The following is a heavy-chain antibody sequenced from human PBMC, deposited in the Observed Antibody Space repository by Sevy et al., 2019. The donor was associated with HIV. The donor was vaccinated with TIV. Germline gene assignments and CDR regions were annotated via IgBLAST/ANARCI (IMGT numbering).Heavy chain of an antibody. V-gene: IGHV4-39*01. D-gene: IGHD3-10*01. CDR1: GGSISSSSYY. CDR2: IYYSGST. Sequence: SETRSLTCTVSGGSISSSSYYWGWIRQPPGKGLEWIGSIYYSGSTYYNPSLKSRVTISVDTSKNQFSLKLSSVTAADTAVYYCASRSQPSMVRGVIIPYYMDVWGKGTTVTVSS. CDR3: ASRSQPSMVRGVIIPYYMDV. J-gene: IGHJ6*03.